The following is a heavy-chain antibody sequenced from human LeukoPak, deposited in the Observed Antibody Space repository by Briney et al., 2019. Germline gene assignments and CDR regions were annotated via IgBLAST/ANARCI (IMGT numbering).Heavy chain of an antibody. V-gene: IGHV4-4*07. Sequence: PSETLSLTCTVSGGSISSYYWSLIRQPAWKGLEWIGRIYTSGSTNYNPSLKSRVTMSVDTSKNQFSLKLSSVTAADTAVYYCARGGDDSDAFDIWGQGTMVTVSS. CDR2: IYTSGST. CDR3: ARGGDDSDAFDI. D-gene: IGHD3-16*01. CDR1: GGSISSYY. J-gene: IGHJ3*02.